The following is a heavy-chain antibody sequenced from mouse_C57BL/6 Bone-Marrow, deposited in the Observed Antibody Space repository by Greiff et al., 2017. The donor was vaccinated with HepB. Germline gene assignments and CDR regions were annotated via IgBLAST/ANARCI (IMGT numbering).Heavy chain of an antibody. D-gene: IGHD1-1*01. CDR1: GFSFTSYG. J-gene: IGHJ3*01. V-gene: IGHV2-2*01. CDR2: IWSGGST. CDR3: ARNDYGGSIHVGFAY. Sequence: VKLVESGPGLVQPSQCLSITCTVSGFSFTSYGVHWVRQSPGKGLEWLGVIWSGGSTDYNAACISSLSISKDNSKSQVFFKMNSLQADDTAIYYCARNDYGGSIHVGFAYWGQGTLVTVSA.